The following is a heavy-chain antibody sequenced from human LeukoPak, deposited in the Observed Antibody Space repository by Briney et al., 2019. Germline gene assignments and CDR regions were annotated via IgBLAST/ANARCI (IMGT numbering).Heavy chain of an antibody. J-gene: IGHJ3*02. CDR2: INHSGST. CDR3: ARRSIVVVPAAMGDAFDI. V-gene: IGHV4-34*01. CDR1: GGSFSGYY. D-gene: IGHD2-2*01. Sequence: SETLSLTCAVYGGSFSGYYWSWLRQPPGKGLEWIGEINHSGSTNYNPSLKSRVTISVDTSKNQFSLKLSSVTAADTAVYYCARRSIVVVPAAMGDAFDIWGQGTMVTVSS.